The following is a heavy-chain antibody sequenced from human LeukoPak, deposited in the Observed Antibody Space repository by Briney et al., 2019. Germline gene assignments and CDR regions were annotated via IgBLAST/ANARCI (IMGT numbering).Heavy chain of an antibody. V-gene: IGHV3-43*02. CDR2: ISGDGGST. CDR1: GFSFDDYA. CDR3: ARESGSSGWYDS. D-gene: IGHD3-22*01. J-gene: IGHJ5*01. Sequence: PGGSLRLSCAAPGFSFDDYAIHWVRQAPGKGLEWVSLISGDGGSTFYADSVKGRFTISRDNSKNSLYLQMSSLRSEDTALYYCARESGSSGWYDSWGQGTLVTVSS.